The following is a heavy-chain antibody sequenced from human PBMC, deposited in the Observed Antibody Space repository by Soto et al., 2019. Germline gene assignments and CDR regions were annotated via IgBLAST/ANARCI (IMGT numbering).Heavy chain of an antibody. CDR2: IIPVFGRP. CDR1: GGSFSSFG. V-gene: IGHV1-69*13. CDR3: AREGSGYNV. D-gene: IGHD5-12*01. Sequence: SVKVSCKASGGSFSSFGISWVRQAPGQGLEWMGGIIPVFGRPNYAQRFRGRLTITADESTNTVYLELIDLRSEDTAVYYCAREGSGYNVWGQGTQVTSPQ. J-gene: IGHJ1*01.